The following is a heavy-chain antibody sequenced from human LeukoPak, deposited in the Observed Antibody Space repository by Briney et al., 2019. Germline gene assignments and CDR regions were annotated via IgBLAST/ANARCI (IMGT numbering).Heavy chain of an antibody. D-gene: IGHD2-21*02. J-gene: IGHJ6*02. CDR1: GGSTSSYY. Sequence: SETLSLTCTVSGGSTSSYYWSWIRQPPGKGLEWIGYIYYSGSTNYNPSLKSRVTISVDTSKNQFSLKLSSVTAADTAVYYCARWAPVTAILGTYYYYGMDVWGQGTTATVSS. CDR3: ARWAPVTAILGTYYYYGMDV. V-gene: IGHV4-59*08. CDR2: IYYSGST.